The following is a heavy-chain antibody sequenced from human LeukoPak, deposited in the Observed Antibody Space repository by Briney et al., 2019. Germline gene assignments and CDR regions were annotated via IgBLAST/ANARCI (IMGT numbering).Heavy chain of an antibody. CDR3: ARGPYYGGNSDRYYYYYMDV. V-gene: IGHV1-69*08. D-gene: IGHD4-23*01. CDR1: GGTFSSYT. Sequence: SVKVSCKASGGTFSSYTISWVRQAPGQGLEWMGRIIPILGTANYAQKFQGRVTITADKSTSTAYMELSSLRSEDTAVYYCARGPYYGGNSDRYYYYYMDVWGKGTTVTVSS. CDR2: IIPILGTA. J-gene: IGHJ6*03.